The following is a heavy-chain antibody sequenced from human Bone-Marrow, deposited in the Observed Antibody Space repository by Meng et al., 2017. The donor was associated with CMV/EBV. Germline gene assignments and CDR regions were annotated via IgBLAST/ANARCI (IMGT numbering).Heavy chain of an antibody. V-gene: IGHV1-69*01. J-gene: IGHJ4*02. Sequence: QVPLVESGAGVTLRGPAVKVSCMASVVPLSSYAISWLRQGPGQGLEWMGGIIPMFGPENDSQEFQGKVRITADESTRTAYMELGSRRSEDTAVYYCARAGGGSYPFDYWGQGTLVTVSS. CDR3: ARAGGGSYPFDY. D-gene: IGHD1-26*01. CDR1: VVPLSSYA. CDR2: IIPMFGPE.